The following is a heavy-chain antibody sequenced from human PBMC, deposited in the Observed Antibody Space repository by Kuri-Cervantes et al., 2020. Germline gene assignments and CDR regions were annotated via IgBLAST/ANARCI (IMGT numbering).Heavy chain of an antibody. D-gene: IGHD6-13*01. CDR2: ISWNSGSI. Sequence: SLKISCAASGFTFDDYAMHWVRQAPGKGLEWVSGISWNSGSIDYADSVKGRFTISRDNAKNSLYLQMNSLRAEDTAVYYCAREVAAAGSDYWGQGTLVTVSS. J-gene: IGHJ4*02. CDR1: GFTFDDYA. CDR3: AREVAAAGSDY. V-gene: IGHV3-9*01.